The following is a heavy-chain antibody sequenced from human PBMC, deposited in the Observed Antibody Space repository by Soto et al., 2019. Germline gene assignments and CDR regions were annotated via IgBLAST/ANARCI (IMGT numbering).Heavy chain of an antibody. D-gene: IGHD6-13*01. CDR1: GGSISSKY. J-gene: IGHJ4*02. V-gene: IGHV4-59*08. CDR3: ARLRWATIAEAGSFDY. CDR2: IYYNGRT. Sequence: QVQLQESGPGLVKPSETLSLTCTVSGGSISSKYWSWIRQPPGKGLEWIGYIYYNGRTNYNPSLKSRVTISVDTSRNQFSLKLSSGTAADTAVYYCARLRWATIAEAGSFDYWGQGILVTVSS.